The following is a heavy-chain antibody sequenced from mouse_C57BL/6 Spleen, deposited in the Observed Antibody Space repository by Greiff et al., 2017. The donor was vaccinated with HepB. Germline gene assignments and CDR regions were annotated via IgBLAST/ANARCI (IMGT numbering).Heavy chain of an antibody. CDR2: ISSGGSYT. Sequence: EVQLVESGGDLVKPGGSLKLSCAASGFTFSSYGMSWVRQTPDKRLEWVATISSGGSYTYYPDSVNGRFTISRDNAKNPLYLKMSSLKSEDTAMYYCARHSNYDYWGQGTTLTVSS. CDR3: ARHSNYDY. CDR1: GFTFSSYG. J-gene: IGHJ2*01. V-gene: IGHV5-6*01. D-gene: IGHD2-5*01.